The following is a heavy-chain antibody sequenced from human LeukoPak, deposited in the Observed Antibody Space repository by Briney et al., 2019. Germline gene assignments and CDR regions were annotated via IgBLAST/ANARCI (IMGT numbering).Heavy chain of an antibody. CDR1: GFIFSAYS. Sequence: GGSLRLSCAASGFIFSAYSMDWVRQAPGKGLEWVSYISSNPGTTYYADSVKGRFTISRDSAKNSLYLQMNSLRAEDTAVYYCARVGYCSSTSCYTPYWGQGTLVTVSS. CDR2: ISSNPGTT. J-gene: IGHJ4*02. D-gene: IGHD2-2*02. V-gene: IGHV3-48*04. CDR3: ARVGYCSSTSCYTPY.